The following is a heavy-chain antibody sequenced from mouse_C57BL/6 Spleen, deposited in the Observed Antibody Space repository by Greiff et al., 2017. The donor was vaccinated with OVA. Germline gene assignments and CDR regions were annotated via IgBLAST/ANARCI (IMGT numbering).Heavy chain of an antibody. CDR3: AKSYGSSSNWFAY. V-gene: IGHV2-5*01. J-gene: IGHJ3*01. CDR2: IWRGGST. CDR1: GFSLTSYG. Sequence: QVQLQQSGPGLVQPSQSLSITCTVSGFSLTSYGVHWVRQSPGKGLEWLGVIWRGGSTDYNAAFMSRLSITKDNSKSKVFFKMNSLQADDTAIYYCAKSYGSSSNWFAYWGQGTLVTVSA. D-gene: IGHD1-1*01.